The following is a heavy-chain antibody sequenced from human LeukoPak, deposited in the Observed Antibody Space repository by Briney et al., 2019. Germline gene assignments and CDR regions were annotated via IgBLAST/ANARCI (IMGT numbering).Heavy chain of an antibody. J-gene: IGHJ4*02. V-gene: IGHV1-2*02. Sequence: ASVKVSCKASGYTFTGYYMHWVRQAPGQGLEWMGWINPNSGDTNYAQKFQGRVTMTRDTSISTAYMELSRLRSDDTAVYYCARGQISVYYYSDYWGQGTLLPVSS. CDR1: GYTFTGYY. CDR2: INPNSGDT. CDR3: ARGQISVYYYSDY. D-gene: IGHD3-22*01.